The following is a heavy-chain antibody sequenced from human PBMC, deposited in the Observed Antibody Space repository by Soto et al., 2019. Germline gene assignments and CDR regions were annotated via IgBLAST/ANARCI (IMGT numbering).Heavy chain of an antibody. CDR2: IVVGSGNT. Sequence: SVKVSCKASGFTFTSSAMQWVRQARGQRLEWIGWIVVGSGNTNYAQKFQERVTITRDMSTSTAYMELSSLRSEDTAVYYCAAERYRVDRPWFAPWGRGSLVTVSS. CDR3: AAERYRVDRPWFAP. CDR1: GFTFTSSA. J-gene: IGHJ5*02. D-gene: IGHD1-1*01. V-gene: IGHV1-58*02.